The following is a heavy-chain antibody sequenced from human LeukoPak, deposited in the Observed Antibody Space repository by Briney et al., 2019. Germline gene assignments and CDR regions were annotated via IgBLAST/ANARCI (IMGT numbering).Heavy chain of an antibody. V-gene: IGHV3-21*01. Sequence: GGSLRLSCAASGFTFSSYSMNWVRQAPGKGLGWVSSIGSSSSYIYYADSVKGRFTISRDNAKNSLYLQMNSLRAEDTAVYYCARGMSGYYTNDAFDIWGQGTMVTVSS. J-gene: IGHJ3*02. CDR2: IGSSSSYI. CDR3: ARGMSGYYTNDAFDI. CDR1: GFTFSSYS. D-gene: IGHD3-3*01.